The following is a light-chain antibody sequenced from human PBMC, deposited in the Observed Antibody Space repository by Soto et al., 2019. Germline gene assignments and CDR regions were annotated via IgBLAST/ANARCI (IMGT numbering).Light chain of an antibody. V-gene: IGLV1-40*01. CDR1: SSNIGAGYD. Sequence: QSVLTQPPSVSGAPGQRVTISCTGSSSNIGAGYDVHWYQQLPGTAPKLLIYCNSNRPSGVPDRFSGSKSGTSASLAITGLRDEEDADYYCQSYDSSLRGWVFGGGTKLTVL. J-gene: IGLJ3*02. CDR3: QSYDSSLRGWV. CDR2: CNS.